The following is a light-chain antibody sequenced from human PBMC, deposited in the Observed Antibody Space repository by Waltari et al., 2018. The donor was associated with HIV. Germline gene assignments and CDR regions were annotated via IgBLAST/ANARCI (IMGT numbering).Light chain of an antibody. CDR1: RGHSTYI. Sequence: QPVLTQSSSASASLGSSFILTCTLDRGHSTYIITRHRHQPGTATQHLMKLEGSGSYKRGSAVPDRFSGSSSGADRYLTISNLQSEDEADYYCETWDTHTEVFGGGTKLTVL. J-gene: IGLJ3*02. V-gene: IGLV4-60*03. CDR3: ETWDTHTEV. CDR2: LEGSGSY.